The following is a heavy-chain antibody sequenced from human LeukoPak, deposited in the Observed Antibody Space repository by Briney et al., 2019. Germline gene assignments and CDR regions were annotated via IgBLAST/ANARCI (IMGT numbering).Heavy chain of an antibody. CDR1: GFTFSNYA. D-gene: IGHD2-21*02. CDR3: AKKGSTARDFDY. Sequence: GGSLRLSCAASGFTFSNYAMRWVRQAPGKGLEWVSAISGSGGSTYYADSVKGRFTISRDNSKNTLYLQMNSLRAEDTAVYYCAKKGSTARDFDYWGQGTLVTVSS. V-gene: IGHV3-23*01. J-gene: IGHJ4*02. CDR2: ISGSGGST.